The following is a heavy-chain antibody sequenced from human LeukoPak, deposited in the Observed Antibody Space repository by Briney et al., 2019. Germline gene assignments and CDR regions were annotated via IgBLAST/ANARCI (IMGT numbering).Heavy chain of an antibody. V-gene: IGHV3-74*01. CDR2: INSDGSST. Sequence: GGSLRLSCAASGFTFSSYWMHWVRQAPGKGLVWVSRINSDGSSTSYADSVKGRFTISRDNAKNTLYLQMNSLRAEDTAVYYCARVRGYYDFWCGSEEAFDIWGQGTMVTVSS. CDR3: ARVRGYYDFWCGSEEAFDI. D-gene: IGHD3-3*01. J-gene: IGHJ3*02. CDR1: GFTFSSYW.